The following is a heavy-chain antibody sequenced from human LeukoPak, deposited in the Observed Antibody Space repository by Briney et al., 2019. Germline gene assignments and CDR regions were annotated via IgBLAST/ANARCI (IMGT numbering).Heavy chain of an antibody. J-gene: IGHJ4*01. Sequence: GGSLRLSCAASGFTFTNNFMSWVRQVPGKGLEWVANIKQDGSEKTYADFVRGRFTIFRDNAKDSVYLQMNSLRAEDSAIYYCAREGFYFFDFWGQGTLVTVSS. CDR1: GFTFTNNF. CDR2: IKQDGSEK. V-gene: IGHV3-7*01. CDR3: AREGFYFFDF.